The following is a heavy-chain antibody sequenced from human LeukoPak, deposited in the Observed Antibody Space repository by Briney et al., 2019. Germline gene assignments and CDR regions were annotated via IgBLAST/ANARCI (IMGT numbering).Heavy chain of an antibody. J-gene: IGHJ3*02. D-gene: IGHD3-9*01. Sequence: GGSLRLSCAASGFTFSSYWMSWVRQAPGRGLVWVSRIKSDGSTTDYADSVKGRFTISRDNAKKALYLQINSLRADDTAVYYCARRSAATGAFDIWGQGTMVTVSP. CDR3: ARRSAATGAFDI. CDR2: IKSDGSTT. CDR1: GFTFSSYW. V-gene: IGHV3-74*01.